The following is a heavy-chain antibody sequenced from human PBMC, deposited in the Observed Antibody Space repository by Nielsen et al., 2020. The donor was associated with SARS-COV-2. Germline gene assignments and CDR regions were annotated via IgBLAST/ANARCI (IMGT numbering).Heavy chain of an antibody. CDR3: ARHQQKTIFGVVIIYYFDY. J-gene: IGHJ4*02. CDR1: GGSISSGGYY. V-gene: IGHV4-31*03. CDR2: IYYSGST. D-gene: IGHD3-3*01. Sequence: TLSLTCTVSGGSISSGGYYWSWIRQHPGKGLEWIGYIYYSGSTYYNPSLKSRVTISVDTSKNQFSLKLSSVTAADTAVYYCARHQQKTIFGVVIIYYFDYWGQGTLVTVSS.